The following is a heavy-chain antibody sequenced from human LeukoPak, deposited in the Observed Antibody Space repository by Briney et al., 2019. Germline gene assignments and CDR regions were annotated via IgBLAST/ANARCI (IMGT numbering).Heavy chain of an antibody. CDR2: IRPNNGGT. CDR1: GYTFTDYY. J-gene: IGHJ4*02. V-gene: IGHV1-2*02. Sequence: GASVKVSYKASGYTFTDYYVHWVRPAPGQGPEWMGWIRPNNGGTNYAQKFQGRVTMTRDTSISTAYMDLSRLTYDDTAVYYCTREGILVAGNYFYYWGQGTVVTVSS. CDR3: TREGILVAGNYFYY. D-gene: IGHD6-19*01.